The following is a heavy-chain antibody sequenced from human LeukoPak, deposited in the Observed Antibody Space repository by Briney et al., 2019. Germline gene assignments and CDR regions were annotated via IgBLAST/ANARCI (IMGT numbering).Heavy chain of an antibody. CDR2: ISTSVSTI. J-gene: IGHJ4*02. V-gene: IGHV3-48*03. Sequence: GGSLRLSCAASGFTLSSYEMNWVRQATGKGLEWVSYISTSVSTIYYAVSVKGRFTLSRDNAKNSLYLQMNSLRAEDTAVYYCARIPDYGVTALWGQGTLVTVSS. CDR3: ARIPDYGVTAL. CDR1: GFTLSSYE. D-gene: IGHD4-17*01.